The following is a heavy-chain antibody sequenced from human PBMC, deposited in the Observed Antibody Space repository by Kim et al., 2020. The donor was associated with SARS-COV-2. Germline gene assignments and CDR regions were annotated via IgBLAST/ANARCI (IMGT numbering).Heavy chain of an antibody. Sequence: GGSLRLSCTASGFTFGDYAMSWFRQAPGKGLEWVGLIRSKAYGGTTAYAASVKGRFTISRDDSKSIAYLQMNSLKTEDTAVYYCTRDGRGYYGVYYFDYWGQGTLVTVSS. D-gene: IGHD3-22*01. J-gene: IGHJ4*02. V-gene: IGHV3-49*03. CDR3: TRDGRGYYGVYYFDY. CDR1: GFTFGDYA. CDR2: IRSKAYGGTT.